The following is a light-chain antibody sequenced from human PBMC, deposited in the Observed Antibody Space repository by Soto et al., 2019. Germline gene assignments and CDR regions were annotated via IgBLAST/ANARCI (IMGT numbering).Light chain of an antibody. V-gene: IGKV3-20*01. J-gene: IGKJ1*01. CDR1: QSVSSDY. CDR3: QQSGSSTRT. Sequence: DIALTRSRGTLSLSPGPGSTLSCTASQSVSSDYLAWYQQKHGQAPRLLMYGASSRATGIPDRFSGSVSGTDGTITISRLETEDGSVYYCQQSGSSTRTFGQGTKVDI. CDR2: GAS.